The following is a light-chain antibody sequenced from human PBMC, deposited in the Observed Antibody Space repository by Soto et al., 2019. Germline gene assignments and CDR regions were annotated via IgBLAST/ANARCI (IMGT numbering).Light chain of an antibody. CDR2: EFS. CDR3: SSYTTSSTLDVQ. V-gene: IGLV2-14*03. CDR1: SSDIGGYKY. J-gene: IGLJ2*01. Sequence: QSALTQPASVSGSPGQSITISCTGTSSDIGGYKYVSWYQQHPGKAPKLLIFEFSNRPSGVSNRFSGANSGNTASLTISGLQAEDEADYYCSSYTTSSTLDVQFGGGTQLTVL.